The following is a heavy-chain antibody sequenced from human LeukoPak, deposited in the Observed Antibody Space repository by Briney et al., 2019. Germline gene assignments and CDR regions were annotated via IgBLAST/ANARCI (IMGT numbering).Heavy chain of an antibody. D-gene: IGHD2-15*01. CDR2: IKQDGSEK. V-gene: IGHV3-7*01. J-gene: IGHJ4*02. Sequence: GGSLRLSCAASVFTFSSYWMSWVRQAPGKGLEWVANIKQDGSEKYYVDSVKGRFTISRDNAKNSLYLQMNSLRAEDTAVYYCARLVARQCFDYWGQGTLVTVSS. CDR1: VFTFSSYW. CDR3: ARLVARQCFDY.